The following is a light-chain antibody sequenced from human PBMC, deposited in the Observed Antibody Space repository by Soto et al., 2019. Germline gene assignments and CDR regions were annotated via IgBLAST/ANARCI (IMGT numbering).Light chain of an antibody. CDR3: RQRSNWPPIT. CDR1: QSVSSY. Sequence: ENVLTNSAATLSSLPSDRVTLSCRASQSVSSYLAWYQQKPGQAPRLLIYDASNRATGIPARFSGGGSGTDFTLTIDNLEPEDFAIYYCRQRSNWPPITFCQGTLLEVK. J-gene: IGKJ5*01. CDR2: DAS. V-gene: IGKV3-11*01.